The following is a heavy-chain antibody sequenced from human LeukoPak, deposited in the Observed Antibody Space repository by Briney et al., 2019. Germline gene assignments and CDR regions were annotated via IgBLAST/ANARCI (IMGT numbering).Heavy chain of an antibody. D-gene: IGHD3-3*01. J-gene: IGHJ4*02. CDR1: GFTFSSYG. CDR2: ISYDGSNK. Sequence: PGGSLRLSCAASGFTFSSYGMHWVRQAPGKGLEWVAVISYDGSNKYYADSVKGRFTISRDNSKNTLYLQMNSLRSEDTAVYYCARGPQQLRFLEWPSTYYFDYWGQGTLVTVSS. CDR3: ARGPQQLRFLEWPSTYYFDY. V-gene: IGHV3-30*03.